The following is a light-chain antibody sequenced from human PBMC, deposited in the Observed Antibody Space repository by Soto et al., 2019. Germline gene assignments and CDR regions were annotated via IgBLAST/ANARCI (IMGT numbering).Light chain of an antibody. V-gene: IGKV3-11*01. J-gene: IGKJ5*01. CDR2: DAS. CDR1: QKISGY. Sequence: DIVLTQSPATLSLSPGQRATLSCRASQKISGYLAWYQQKPGQAPRLLIYDASNRATGIPVRFSGSGFGTDFTLTISKVEPEDFAVYYCQQYGTPRSVTFGQGTRLQIK. CDR3: QQYGTPRSVT.